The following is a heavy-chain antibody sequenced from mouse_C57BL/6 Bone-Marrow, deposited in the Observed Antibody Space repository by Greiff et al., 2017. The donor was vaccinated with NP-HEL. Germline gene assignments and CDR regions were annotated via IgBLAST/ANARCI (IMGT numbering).Heavy chain of an antibody. CDR3: TRWVLYYFDY. Sequence: VKLQESGAELVRPGASVTLSCKASGYTFTDYEMHWVKQTPVHGLEWIGAIDPETGGTAYNQKFKGKAILTADKSSSTAYMELRSLTSEDSAVYYCTRWVLYYFDYWGQGTTLTVSS. V-gene: IGHV1-15*01. CDR2: IDPETGGT. J-gene: IGHJ2*01. D-gene: IGHD2-14*01. CDR1: GYTFTDYE.